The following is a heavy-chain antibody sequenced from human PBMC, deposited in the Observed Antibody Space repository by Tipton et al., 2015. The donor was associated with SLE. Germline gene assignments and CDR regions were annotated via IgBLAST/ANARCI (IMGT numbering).Heavy chain of an antibody. J-gene: IGHJ3*02. CDR1: GFTFSSHS. D-gene: IGHD6-6*01. V-gene: IGHV3-21*03. CDR2: ITSSSSHT. CDR3: VIAARPDNAFDI. Sequence: SLRLSCVASGFTFSSHSINWVRQAPGKGLEWVSSITSSSSHTYSADSVKGRFTISRDNAKNSLYLQMNSLRVEDTALYSCVIAARPDNAFDIWGQGTMVTVSS.